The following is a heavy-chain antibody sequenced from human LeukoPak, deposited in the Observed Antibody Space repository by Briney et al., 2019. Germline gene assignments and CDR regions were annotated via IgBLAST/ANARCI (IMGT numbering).Heavy chain of an antibody. D-gene: IGHD1-1*01. CDR2: ISYDGSKI. CDR3: ARGGTTLGRIREYFPH. Sequence: GRSLRLSCAASGFIFNNYALHWVRQAPGQGLEWVAVISYDGSKIYYSDSVNGRFTISRDNSKNTLYLQMNSLRAEDTAVYYCARGGTTLGRIREYFPHWGQGTLVIVSS. V-gene: IGHV3-30*04. CDR1: GFIFNNYA. J-gene: IGHJ1*01.